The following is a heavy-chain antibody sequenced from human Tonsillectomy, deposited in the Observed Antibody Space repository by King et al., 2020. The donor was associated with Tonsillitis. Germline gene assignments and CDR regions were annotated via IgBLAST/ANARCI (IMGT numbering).Heavy chain of an antibody. CDR1: GFTFSSYS. D-gene: IGHD5-18*01. V-gene: IGHV3-21*01. CDR2: ISSSSSYI. Sequence: VQLVESGGGLVKPGGSLRLSFAASGFTFSSYSMNWVLHAPGKGLEWVSSISSSSSYIYYADSVKGRFTISRDNAKNSLYLQMNSLRAEDTAVYYCARALRYSYGFDYFDYWGQGTLVTVSS. J-gene: IGHJ4*02. CDR3: ARALRYSYGFDYFDY.